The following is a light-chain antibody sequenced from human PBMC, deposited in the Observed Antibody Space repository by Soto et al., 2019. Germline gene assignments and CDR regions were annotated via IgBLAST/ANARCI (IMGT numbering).Light chain of an antibody. J-gene: IGKJ4*01. V-gene: IGKV1-12*01. CDR1: QGISSR. CDR3: QQLNTYPVT. CDR2: AAS. Sequence: DIQMTQSPSSVSASVGDRVTITCRASQGISSRLNWYQQKLGKAPKLLIYAASSLQSGVPSRFSGSGSGTDFTLTISSLQPEDFATYYCQQLNTYPVTFGGGTKVDIK.